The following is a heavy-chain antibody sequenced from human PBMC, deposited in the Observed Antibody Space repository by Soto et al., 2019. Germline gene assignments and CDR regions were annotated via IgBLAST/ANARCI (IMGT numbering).Heavy chain of an antibody. D-gene: IGHD2-8*01. CDR2: ISPYNGNT. CDR3: ARDRLGVSVTGGGFDS. Sequence: QVPLVQSGGEVKKPGASVKVYCKASGYTFSNFGLSWVRQAPGHGLELMGWISPYNGNTNYAQKLQGRLTMTTDTSTSRAYMELRSLRSDDTAVYYCARDRLGVSVTGGGFDSWGQGTLVTVSS. V-gene: IGHV1-18*01. CDR1: GYTFSNFG. J-gene: IGHJ4*02.